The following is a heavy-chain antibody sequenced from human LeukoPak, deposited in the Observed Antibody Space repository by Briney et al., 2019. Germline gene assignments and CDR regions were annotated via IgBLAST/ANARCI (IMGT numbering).Heavy chain of an antibody. V-gene: IGHV4-34*01. D-gene: IGHD4-17*01. CDR1: GGSFSGYY. J-gene: IGHJ5*02. CDR2: INHSGST. CDR3: ARGDYGDHDDNWFDP. Sequence: SETLSLTCAVYGGSFSGYYWSWIRQPPGKGLEWIGEINHSGSTNYNPSLKSRVTISVDTSKNQFSLKLSSVTAADTAVYYCARGDYGDHDDNWFDPWGQGTLVTVSS.